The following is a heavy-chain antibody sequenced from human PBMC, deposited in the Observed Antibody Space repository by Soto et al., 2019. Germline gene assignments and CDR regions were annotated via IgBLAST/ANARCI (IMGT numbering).Heavy chain of an antibody. CDR3: AKGGDYGSGSNRTYYFDY. D-gene: IGHD3-10*01. Sequence: EVQLVESGGGLVQPGRSLRLSCAASGFTFDDYAMHWVRQAPGKGLEWVSGISWNSGSIGYADSVKGRFTISRDNAKNSLYLQMNSLRAEDTALYYCAKGGDYGSGSNRTYYFDYWGQGTLVTVSS. CDR1: GFTFDDYA. J-gene: IGHJ4*02. CDR2: ISWNSGSI. V-gene: IGHV3-9*01.